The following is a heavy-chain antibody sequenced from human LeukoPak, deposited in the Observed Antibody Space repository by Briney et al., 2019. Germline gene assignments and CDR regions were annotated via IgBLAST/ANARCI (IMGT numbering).Heavy chain of an antibody. CDR2: ISWNSGSI. V-gene: IGHV3-9*01. CDR1: GFTLDDYA. Sequence: GRSLRLSCAASGFTLDDYAMHWVRQAPGKGLEWVSGISWNSGSIGYADSVKGRFTISRDNAKNSLYLQMNSLRAEDTALYYCAKGMEEMATYNFALWGQGTLVTISS. J-gene: IGHJ4*02. CDR3: AKGMEEMATYNFAL. D-gene: IGHD5-24*01.